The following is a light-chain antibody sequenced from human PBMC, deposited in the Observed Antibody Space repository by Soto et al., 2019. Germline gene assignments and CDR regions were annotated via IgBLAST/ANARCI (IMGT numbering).Light chain of an antibody. CDR1: QSVSNN. J-gene: IGKJ1*01. Sequence: EIVMTQSPATLSVSPGERATLSYRASQSVSNNLAWYQQKPGQAPRLLIYAASIRATGIPARFSVSGSGTEFTLTISSLQSEDFAVYYCQQYNNWPWTFGQGTKVDIK. CDR3: QQYNNWPWT. V-gene: IGKV3-15*01. CDR2: AAS.